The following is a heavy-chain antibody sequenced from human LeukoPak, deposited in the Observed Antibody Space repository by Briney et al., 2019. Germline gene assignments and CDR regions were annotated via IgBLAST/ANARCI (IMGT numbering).Heavy chain of an antibody. CDR3: ARDLEAFDI. V-gene: IGHV4-59*01. CDR1: GGSISSYY. Sequence: PSETLSLTCTVSGGSISSYYWSWIRQPPGKGLEWIGYIYYSGSTNYNPSLKSRVTISVDTSKNQFSLKLGSVTAADTAVYYCARDLEAFDIWGQGTMVTVSS. D-gene: IGHD5-24*01. CDR2: IYYSGST. J-gene: IGHJ3*02.